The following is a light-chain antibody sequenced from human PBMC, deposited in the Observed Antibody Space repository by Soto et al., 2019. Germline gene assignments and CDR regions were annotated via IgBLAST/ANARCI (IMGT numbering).Light chain of an antibody. CDR2: SAS. CDR3: QQANRFPPWT. V-gene: IGKV3-15*01. J-gene: IGKJ1*01. Sequence: EVVMTQSPATLSVSPGERATLSCRASQSISSDLAWYQQKPGQGPRLLIYSASTRATGIPARISGSGSETEFTLTISSLQSEDFATYYCQQANRFPPWTFGQGTKVDLK. CDR1: QSISSD.